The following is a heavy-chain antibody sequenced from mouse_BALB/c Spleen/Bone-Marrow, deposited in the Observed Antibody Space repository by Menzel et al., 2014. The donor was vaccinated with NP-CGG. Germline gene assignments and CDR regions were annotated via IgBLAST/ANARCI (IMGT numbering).Heavy chain of an antibody. J-gene: IGHJ3*01. Sequence: VQLQQPGAELVKPGASVKLSCTASGFNIKDTYMHWVKQRPEQGLEWIGRIDPANGNTKYDPKFQGKATITADTSSNTAYPQLRSLTAEDTAVFYRARCDYGRAWFAYWGQGTLVTISA. D-gene: IGHD1-1*01. CDR2: IDPANGNT. CDR3: ARCDYGRAWFAY. V-gene: IGHV14-3*02. CDR1: GFNIKDTY.